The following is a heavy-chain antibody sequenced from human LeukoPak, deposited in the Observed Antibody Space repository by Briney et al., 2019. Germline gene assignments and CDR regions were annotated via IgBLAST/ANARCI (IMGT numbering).Heavy chain of an antibody. V-gene: IGHV1-46*01. Sequence: GASVKVSCKASGYTFTSYYMHWVRQAPGQGLEWMGIINPSGGSTSYAQKFQGRVTMTRDTSTTTVYMELSSLRSEDTAVYYCARPVYDILTGYPYYFDYWGQGTLVTVSS. CDR2: INPSGGST. J-gene: IGHJ4*02. CDR1: GYTFTSYY. D-gene: IGHD3-9*01. CDR3: ARPVYDILTGYPYYFDY.